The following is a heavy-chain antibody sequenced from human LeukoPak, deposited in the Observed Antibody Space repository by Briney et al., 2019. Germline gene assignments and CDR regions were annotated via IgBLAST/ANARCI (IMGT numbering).Heavy chain of an antibody. CDR1: GGSISSGSYY. CDR3: ARQRYNWNHAAY. D-gene: IGHD1-14*01. CDR2: IYTSGST. V-gene: IGHV4-61*02. J-gene: IGHJ4*02. Sequence: SETLSLTCTVSGGSISSGSYYWSWIRQPAGKGLEWIGRIYTSGSTNYNPSLKSRVTISVDTSKNQFSLKLSSVTAADTAVYYCARQRYNWNHAAYWGQGTLVTVSS.